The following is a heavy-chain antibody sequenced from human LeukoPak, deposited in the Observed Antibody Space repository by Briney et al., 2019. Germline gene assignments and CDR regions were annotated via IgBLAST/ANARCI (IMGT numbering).Heavy chain of an antibody. Sequence: SQTLSLTCTVSGGSISSGGYYWSWIRQHPGKGLEWIGYIYYSGSTYYNPSLKSRVTISVDTSKNQFSLKLSSVTAADTAVYYCARTLPNHYSGYDYFDYWGQGTLVTVSS. J-gene: IGHJ4*02. CDR1: GGSISSGGYY. V-gene: IGHV4-31*03. CDR3: ARTLPNHYSGYDYFDY. D-gene: IGHD5-12*01. CDR2: IYYSGST.